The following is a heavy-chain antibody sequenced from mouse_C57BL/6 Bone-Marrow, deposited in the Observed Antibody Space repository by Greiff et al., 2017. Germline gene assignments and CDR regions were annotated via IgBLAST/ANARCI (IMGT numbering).Heavy chain of an antibody. D-gene: IGHD1-1*01. V-gene: IGHV2-9*01. J-gene: IGHJ3*01. CDR2: IWGGGST. CDR1: GFSLTSYG. Sequence: VQLQQSGPGLVAPSQSLSITCTVSGFSLTSYGVDWVRQPPGKGLEWLGVIWGGGSTNYTSALMSRLSISKDNSKSQVFLKMNRLQTDDTAMYYCASHYYGSSGAWFADWGQGTLVTVSA. CDR3: ASHYYGSSGAWFAD.